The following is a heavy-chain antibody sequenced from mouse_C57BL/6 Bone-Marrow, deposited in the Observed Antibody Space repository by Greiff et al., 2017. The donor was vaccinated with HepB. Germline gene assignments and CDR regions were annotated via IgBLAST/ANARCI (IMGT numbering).Heavy chain of an antibody. CDR3: EREGGVVAHVDF. V-gene: IGHV1-69*01. CDR2: IDPSDSYT. CDR1: GYTFTSYW. D-gene: IGHD1-1*01. Sequence: QVHVKQPGAELVMPGASVKLSCKASGYTFTSYWMHWVKQRPGQGLEWIGEIDPSDSYTNYNQKFKGKSTLTVDKSSSTAYMQLSSLTSEDSAVSYCEREGGVVAHVDFWGRGTALTVTS. J-gene: IGHJ2*01.